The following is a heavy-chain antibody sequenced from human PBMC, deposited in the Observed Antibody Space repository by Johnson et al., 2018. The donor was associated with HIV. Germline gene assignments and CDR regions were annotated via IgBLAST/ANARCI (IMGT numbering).Heavy chain of an antibody. J-gene: IGHJ3*02. V-gene: IGHV3-30*14. Sequence: QVQLVESGGGVVQPGRSLRFSCAASGFNFSSYAMHWVRQAPGKGLERVAVISYDGSDKYCADSVKGRFTISRDNSKNTLYLHLNSLRAEDTAVYYCARDRRVSREGYCSGGTCYPYIAYPNAFDIWGQGTMVTVSS. CDR3: ARDRRVSREGYCSGGTCYPYIAYPNAFDI. CDR2: ISYDGSDK. D-gene: IGHD2-15*01. CDR1: GFNFSSYA.